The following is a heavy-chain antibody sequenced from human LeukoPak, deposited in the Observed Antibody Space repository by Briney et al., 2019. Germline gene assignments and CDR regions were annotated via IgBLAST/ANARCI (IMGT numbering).Heavy chain of an antibody. D-gene: IGHD6-13*01. V-gene: IGHV3-23*01. Sequence: GGSLRLSCAASGFTFSSYAMSWVRQAPGKGLEWVSVISVGGGGTTYADSVKGRFTISRDNSKNTLYLQMNSLRAEDTAVYYCAGSSSWYYFKYWGQGALVTVSS. CDR2: ISVGGGGT. CDR3: AGSSSWYYFKY. CDR1: GFTFSSYA. J-gene: IGHJ4*02.